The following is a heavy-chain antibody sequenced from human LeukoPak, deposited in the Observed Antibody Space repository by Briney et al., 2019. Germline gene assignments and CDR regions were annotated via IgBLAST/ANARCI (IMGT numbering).Heavy chain of an antibody. V-gene: IGHV3-23*01. CDR3: AKQGFAGFYFDY. Sequence: PGGSLRLSCAASGFTFSSYAMSWVRQAPGKGLEWVSAISGSGGSTYYADPVKGRFTISRDNSKNTLYLQMNSLRAEDTAVYYCAKQGFAGFYFDYWGQGTLVTVSS. J-gene: IGHJ4*02. CDR1: GFTFSSYA. CDR2: ISGSGGST.